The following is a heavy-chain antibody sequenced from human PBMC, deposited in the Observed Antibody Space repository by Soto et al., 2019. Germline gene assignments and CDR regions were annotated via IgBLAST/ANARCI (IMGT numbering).Heavy chain of an antibody. CDR1: GGSISSGGYY. CDR3: ARAPGDYFDY. Sequence: QVQLQESGPGLVKPSQTLSLTCTVSGGSISSGGYYWSWIRQHPGKGLAWIGYIFYSGSTFYNPSLKCRIAISVDTSKNQFSLKLSSVTAADTAVYYCARAPGDYFDYWGQGTLVTVSS. J-gene: IGHJ4*02. V-gene: IGHV4-31*03. CDR2: IFYSGST.